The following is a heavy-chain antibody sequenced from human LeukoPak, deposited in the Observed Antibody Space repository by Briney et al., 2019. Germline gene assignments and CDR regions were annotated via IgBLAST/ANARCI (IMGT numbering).Heavy chain of an antibody. V-gene: IGHV1-69*05. CDR2: IIPIFGTA. Sequence: SVKVSCKASGGTFSSYAISWVRQAPGQGLEWMGGIIPIFGTANYAQKLQGRVTMTTDTSTSTAYMELRSLRSDDTAVYYCARDGHYDFWSGYYRLLGYYYGMDVWGQGTTVTVSS. CDR1: GGTFSSYA. CDR3: ARDGHYDFWSGYYRLLGYYYGMDV. J-gene: IGHJ6*02. D-gene: IGHD3-3*01.